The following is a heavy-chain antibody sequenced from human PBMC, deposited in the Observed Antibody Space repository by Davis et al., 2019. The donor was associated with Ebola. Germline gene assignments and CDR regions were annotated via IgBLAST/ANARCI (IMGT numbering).Heavy chain of an antibody. Sequence: PGGSLRLSCAASGFTFSSYAMSWVRQAPGKGLEWVSAISGSGGSTYYADSVKGRFTISRDNSKNTLYLQMNSLRAEDTAVYYCARDGGYCTNGVCPRDGMDVWGQGTTVTVSS. CDR3: ARDGGYCTNGVCPRDGMDV. V-gene: IGHV3-23*01. CDR1: GFTFSSYA. D-gene: IGHD2-8*01. CDR2: ISGSGGST. J-gene: IGHJ6*02.